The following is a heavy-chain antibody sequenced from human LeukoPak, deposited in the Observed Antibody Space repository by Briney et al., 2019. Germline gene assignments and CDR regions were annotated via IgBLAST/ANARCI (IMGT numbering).Heavy chain of an antibody. CDR2: INPNSVGT. V-gene: IGHV1-2*06. J-gene: IGHJ3*02. CDR1: GYTFTGYY. Sequence: ASVKVSCKASGYTFTGYYMHWGRQAPGQGLEGMGRINPNSVGTNYAQKFQGRVTMTTHTSISTAYMELSRLRSDATAVYSCARALASAFDIWGQGTMVTVSS. CDR3: ARALASAFDI.